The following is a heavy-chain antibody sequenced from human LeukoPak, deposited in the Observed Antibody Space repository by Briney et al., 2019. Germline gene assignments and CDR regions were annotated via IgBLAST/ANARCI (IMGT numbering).Heavy chain of an antibody. CDR2: IYHSGST. V-gene: IGHV4-38-2*02. Sequence: SETLSLTCTVSGYSISSGYYWGWIRQPPGKELEWIGSIYHSGSTYYNPSLKSRVTISVDTSKNQFSLKLSSVTAADTAVYYCARASHRSHDTIYGMDVWGQGTTVTVSS. CDR1: GYSISSGYY. J-gene: IGHJ6*02. D-gene: IGHD3-9*01. CDR3: ARASHRSHDTIYGMDV.